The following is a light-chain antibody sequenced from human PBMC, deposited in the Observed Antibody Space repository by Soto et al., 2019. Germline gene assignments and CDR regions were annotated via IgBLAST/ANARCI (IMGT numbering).Light chain of an antibody. CDR3: HQTYTSPLYT. CDR2: AAS. CDR1: QPISTY. Sequence: DVQMTQSPFFLSTSVGDIIAITCRASQPISTYLNCYQHKPGKAPKLLIRAASILQPGVPSRFSGSGSGTHFTLAISKLLPYYCATYVCHQTYTSPLYTFGQGTHLDI. J-gene: IGKJ2*01. V-gene: IGKV1-39*01.